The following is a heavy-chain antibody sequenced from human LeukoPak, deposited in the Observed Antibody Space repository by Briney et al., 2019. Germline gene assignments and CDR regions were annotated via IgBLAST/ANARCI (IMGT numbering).Heavy chain of an antibody. CDR1: GFTFSTST. CDR2: INSNGGST. D-gene: IGHD3-3*01. J-gene: IGHJ5*02. V-gene: IGHV3-23*01. Sequence: GGSLTLSCTTSGFTFSTSTMTRVRQAPGKGLEWVSTINSNGGSTYYASSVKGRFSISRDNSRNTLYLRVSSLRAEDTAVYYCEPPLQFLESWGQGTMVIVSS. CDR3: EPPLQFLES.